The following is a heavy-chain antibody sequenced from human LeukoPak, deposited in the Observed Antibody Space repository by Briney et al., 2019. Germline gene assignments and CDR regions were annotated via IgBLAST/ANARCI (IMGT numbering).Heavy chain of an antibody. D-gene: IGHD6-19*01. CDR1: GFIFNNYG. V-gene: IGHV3-30*02. Sequence: PGGSLRLSCAASGFIFNNYGMHWVRQAPGKGLEWVAFIRYDESNKFYADSVKGRFTISRDNSKNTLFLQMNSLRAEDTAVYYCATMQWLEGVDWFDPWGQGTLVTVSS. CDR3: ATMQWLEGVDWFDP. J-gene: IGHJ5*02. CDR2: IRYDESNK.